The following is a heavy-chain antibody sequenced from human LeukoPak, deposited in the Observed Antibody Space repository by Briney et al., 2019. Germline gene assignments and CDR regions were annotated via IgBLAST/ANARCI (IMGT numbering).Heavy chain of an antibody. V-gene: IGHV4-59*13. CDR2: IYSSGRT. D-gene: IGHD6-25*01. CDR3: ARYTSSGLMY. Sequence: SETLSLTCTVSGGSISGYYWSWIRHPPGKGLEWIGCIYSSGRTNYNPSLKSRVTISVDTSKTQFSLKLSSVTATDTAVYYCARYTSSGLMYWGQGTQVTVSS. J-gene: IGHJ4*02. CDR1: GGSISGYY.